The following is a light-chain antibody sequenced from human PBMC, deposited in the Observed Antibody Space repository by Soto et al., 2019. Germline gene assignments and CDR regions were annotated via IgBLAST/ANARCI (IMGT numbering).Light chain of an antibody. CDR3: LQHYNYPRT. J-gene: IGKJ1*01. CDR2: AAS. V-gene: IGKV1-6*01. CDR1: QGIRND. Sequence: AIPMTQFPSSPSSSVGDRVTITFRASQGIRNDLGWYQQKPGKAPKLLIFAASSLQSGVPSRFSGSGSGTDFTLTISSLQPEDFATYYCLQHYNYPRTFGQGTKV.